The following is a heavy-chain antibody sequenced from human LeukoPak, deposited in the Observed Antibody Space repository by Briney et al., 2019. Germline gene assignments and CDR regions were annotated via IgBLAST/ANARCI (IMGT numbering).Heavy chain of an antibody. CDR3: ARQSIAARGYYYYMDV. CDR1: GGSISSYY. V-gene: IGHV4-59*08. J-gene: IGHJ6*03. Sequence: PSETLSLTCTVSGGSISSYYWSWIRQPPGKGLEWIGYIYYSGSTHYNPSLKSRVTISVDTSKNQFSLHLSSVTAADTAVYYCARQSIAARGYYYYMDVWGKGTTVTVSS. CDR2: IYYSGST. D-gene: IGHD6-6*01.